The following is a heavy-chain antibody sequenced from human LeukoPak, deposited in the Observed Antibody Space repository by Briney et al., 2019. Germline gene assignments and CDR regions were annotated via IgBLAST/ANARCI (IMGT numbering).Heavy chain of an antibody. Sequence: GRSPRLSCAASGFTFSSYGMHWVRQAPGKGLEWVAVISYDGSNKYYADSVKGRFTISRDNSKNTLYLQMNSLRAEDTAVYYCAKTPYSGSLRAFDIWGQGTMVTVSS. J-gene: IGHJ3*02. D-gene: IGHD1-26*01. CDR1: GFTFSSYG. CDR2: ISYDGSNK. V-gene: IGHV3-30*18. CDR3: AKTPYSGSLRAFDI.